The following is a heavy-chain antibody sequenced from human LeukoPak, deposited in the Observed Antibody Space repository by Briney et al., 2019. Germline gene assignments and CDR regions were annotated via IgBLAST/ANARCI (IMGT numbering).Heavy chain of an antibody. CDR2: IKQDGSEK. D-gene: IGHD3-22*01. Sequence: PGGSLRLSCAASGFTFSSYWMTWVRQAPGKGLEWVANIKQDGSEKYYVDSVKGRFTISRDNAKNSLFLQMNSLRAEDTAVYYCATDPGTMIVVPWGQGTLVTVSS. CDR3: ATDPGTMIVVP. V-gene: IGHV3-7*05. J-gene: IGHJ4*02. CDR1: GFTFSSYW.